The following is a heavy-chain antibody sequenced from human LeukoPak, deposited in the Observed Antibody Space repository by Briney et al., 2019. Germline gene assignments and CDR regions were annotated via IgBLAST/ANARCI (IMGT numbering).Heavy chain of an antibody. J-gene: IGHJ6*02. D-gene: IGHD6-13*01. CDR1: GGSISSGDYY. CDR2: IYYSGST. Sequence: PSETLSLTCTVSGGSISSGDYYWSWIRQPPGKGLEWIGYIYYSGSTYYNPSLKSRVTISIDTSKNQFSLKLSSVTAADTAVYYCARAPAAYQDGYSPLPYYYYGMDVWGQGTTVTVSS. CDR3: ARAPAAYQDGYSPLPYYYYGMDV. V-gene: IGHV4-30-4*01.